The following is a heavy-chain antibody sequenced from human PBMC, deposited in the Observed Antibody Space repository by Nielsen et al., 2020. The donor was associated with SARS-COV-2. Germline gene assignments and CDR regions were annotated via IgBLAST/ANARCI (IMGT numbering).Heavy chain of an antibody. CDR3: ARASTVVLTANDGFDI. V-gene: IGHV1-69*13. D-gene: IGHD2-21*02. CDR1: GGTFNTNA. Sequence: SVKVSCKASGGTFNTNALSWVRQAPGQGLEWMGGILALFGRTSYAQKFQGRVTITADDSTSTAYMELSSLTSDDTAVYYCARASTVVLTANDGFDIWGQGTMVTVSS. J-gene: IGHJ3*02. CDR2: ILALFGRT.